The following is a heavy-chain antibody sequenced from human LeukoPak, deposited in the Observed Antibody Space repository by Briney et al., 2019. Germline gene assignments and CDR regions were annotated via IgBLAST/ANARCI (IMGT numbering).Heavy chain of an antibody. CDR3: ARVGNWFDP. Sequence: SETLSLTCTVSGGSISSYYWSWIRQPPGKGLELIGYIYYSGSTNYNPSLKSRVTISVDTSKNQFSLKLSSVTAADTAVYYCARVGNWFDPWGQGTLVTVSS. J-gene: IGHJ5*02. V-gene: IGHV4-59*01. CDR2: IYYSGST. CDR1: GGSISSYY.